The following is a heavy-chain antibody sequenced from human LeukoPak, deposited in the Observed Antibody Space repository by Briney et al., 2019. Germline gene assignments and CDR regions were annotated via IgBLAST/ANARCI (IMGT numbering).Heavy chain of an antibody. D-gene: IGHD6-6*01. Sequence: PGGSLRLSCAASGFTFSSYSMNWVRQAPGKGLEGVSSISSGSSYIYYADSVKGRFTISRDNAKNSLYLQMNSLRAEDTAVYYCARGGTSSLSSLDYWGQGTLVTVSS. V-gene: IGHV3-21*01. J-gene: IGHJ4*02. CDR2: ISSGSSYI. CDR1: GFTFSSYS. CDR3: ARGGTSSLSSLDY.